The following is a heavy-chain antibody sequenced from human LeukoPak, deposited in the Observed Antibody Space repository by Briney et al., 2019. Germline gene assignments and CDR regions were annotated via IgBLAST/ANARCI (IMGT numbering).Heavy chain of an antibody. V-gene: IGHV3-30*03. CDR3: ARDMGVPSMSGQLYNWLDP. CDR1: GLTLSTYG. D-gene: IGHD3-3*01. Sequence: GGSLRLSCVASGLTLSTYGMHWVRQAPGKGLEWVAVISYDGTNKFYGDSVRGQFTISREDSENTVYLQMNSLRAEDTAVYYCARDMGVPSMSGQLYNWLDPWGQGTLVTVSS. CDR2: ISYDGTNK. J-gene: IGHJ5*02.